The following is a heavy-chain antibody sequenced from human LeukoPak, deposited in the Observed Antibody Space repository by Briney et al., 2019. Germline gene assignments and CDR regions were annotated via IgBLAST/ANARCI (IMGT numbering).Heavy chain of an antibody. CDR3: ARRYCSSTSCSRGHDAWFDP. CDR2: ISYDGSNK. D-gene: IGHD2-2*01. V-gene: IGHV3-30-3*01. J-gene: IGHJ5*02. Sequence: PGRSLRLSCAASGFTFSSYAMHWVRQAPGKGLEWVAVISYDGSNKYYADSVKGRFTISRDNSKNTLYLQMNSLRAEDTAVYYCARRYCSSTSCSRGHDAWFDPWGQGTLVTVSS. CDR1: GFTFSSYA.